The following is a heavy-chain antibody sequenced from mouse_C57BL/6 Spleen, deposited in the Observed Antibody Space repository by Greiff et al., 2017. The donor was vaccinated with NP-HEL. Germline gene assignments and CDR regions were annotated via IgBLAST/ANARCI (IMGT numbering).Heavy chain of an antibody. CDR2: INPSNGGT. V-gene: IGHV1-53*01. CDR1: GYTFTSYW. Sequence: VQLQQPGTELVKPGASVKLSCKASGYTFTSYWMHWVKQRPGQGLEWIGNINPSNGGTNYNEKFKSKATLTVDKSSSTAYMQLSSLTSEDSAVYYRARGWAYYYGSSYGEFDYWGQGTTLTVSS. CDR3: ARGWAYYYGSSYGEFDY. J-gene: IGHJ2*01. D-gene: IGHD1-1*01.